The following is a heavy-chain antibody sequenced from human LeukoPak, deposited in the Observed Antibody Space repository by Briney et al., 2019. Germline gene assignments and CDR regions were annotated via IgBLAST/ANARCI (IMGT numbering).Heavy chain of an antibody. CDR1: GFTFSSYS. J-gene: IGHJ4*02. CDR3: VRLSGYSSGWIRS. V-gene: IGHV3-23*01. D-gene: IGHD6-19*01. CDR2: ISGSGDFT. Sequence: GGSLRLSCAASGFTFSSYSMNWVRQAPGRGLEWVSLISGSGDFTYYADSVKGRFTISRDNSKNTLYLQMNNLRAEDTALYYCVRLSGYSSGWIRSWGQGTLVTVSS.